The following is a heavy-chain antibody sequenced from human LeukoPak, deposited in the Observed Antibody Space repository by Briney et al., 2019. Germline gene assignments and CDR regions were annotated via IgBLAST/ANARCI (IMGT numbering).Heavy chain of an antibody. CDR1: GYTFTGYY. V-gene: IGHV1-2*06. CDR3: ARDLAHYYGIDI. CDR2: INPNSGGT. Sequence: GASVKVSCKASGYTFTGYYMHWVRQAPGQGLEWMGRINPNSGGTNYAQKFQGRVTMTRDTSISTAYMELSRLRSDDTAVYYCARDLAHYYGIDIWGQGTTVTVSS. D-gene: IGHD3-16*01. J-gene: IGHJ6*02.